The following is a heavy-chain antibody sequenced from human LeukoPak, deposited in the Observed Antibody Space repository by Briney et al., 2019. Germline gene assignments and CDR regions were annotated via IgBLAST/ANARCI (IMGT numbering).Heavy chain of an antibody. J-gene: IGHJ6*02. CDR1: GFTFDDYG. V-gene: IGHV3-20*01. D-gene: IGHD3-22*01. Sequence: GGSLRLSCAASGFTFDDYGMSWVRQAPGKGLEWVSGINWNGGSTGYADSVKGRFTISRDNAKNSLYLQMNSLRAEDTALYHCARGGYYDSSGYPAEYYYYGMDVWGQGTRSPSP. CDR2: INWNGGST. CDR3: ARGGYYDSSGYPAEYYYYGMDV.